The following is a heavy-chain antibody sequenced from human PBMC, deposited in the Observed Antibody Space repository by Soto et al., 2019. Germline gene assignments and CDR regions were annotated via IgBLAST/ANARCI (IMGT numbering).Heavy chain of an antibody. Sequence: PSDTLYITRTFSGGSISISRYYWAWNRQSPGKGLEWIGSIYYTGSTYYNPSLKSRITISVDTSKNQFSLKLSSVTAADTAVYYCARHLSSGWFYYFDYWGQGTLVTVSS. D-gene: IGHD6-19*01. CDR2: IYYTGST. CDR3: ARHLSSGWFYYFDY. V-gene: IGHV4-39*01. J-gene: IGHJ4*02. CDR1: GGSISISRYY.